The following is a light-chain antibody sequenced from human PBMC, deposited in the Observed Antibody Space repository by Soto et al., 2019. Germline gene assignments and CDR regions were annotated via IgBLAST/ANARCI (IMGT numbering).Light chain of an antibody. V-gene: IGKV1-8*01. Sequence: AIRMTQSPSSLSASTGDRVTITCRASQGISSYLAWYQQKPGKAPKLLIYAASTLQSWVPSRFSGSGSGTDFTLTISCLQSEDFATYYCKQYYSYPYTFGQGTKLEIK. J-gene: IGKJ2*01. CDR1: QGISSY. CDR2: AAS. CDR3: KQYYSYPYT.